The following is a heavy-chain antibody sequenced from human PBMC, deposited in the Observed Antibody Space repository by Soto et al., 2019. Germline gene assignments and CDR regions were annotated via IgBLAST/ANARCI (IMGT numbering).Heavy chain of an antibody. CDR3: ARGGSYGRYYYYYGMDV. CDR1: GGSISSGGYY. D-gene: IGHD5-18*01. CDR2: INHSGST. Sequence: SETLSLTCTVSGGSISSGGYYWSWIRQPPGKGLEWIGEINHSGSTNYNPSLKSRVTISVDTSKNQFSLKLSSVTAADTAVYYCARGGSYGRYYYYYGMDVWGQGTTVTVS. V-gene: IGHV4-39*07. J-gene: IGHJ6*02.